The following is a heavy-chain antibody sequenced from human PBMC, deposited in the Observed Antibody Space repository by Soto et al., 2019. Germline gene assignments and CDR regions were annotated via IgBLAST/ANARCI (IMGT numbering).Heavy chain of an antibody. CDR1: GFTFSSYG. Sequence: QVQLVESGGGVVQPGRSLGLSCAASGFTFSSYGMHWVRQAPGKGLEWVAVIYYDGSNKYYADSVKGRFTISRDNSKNTLYLQMNSLRAEDTAVYYCARSQDSSSWYPFDYWGQGTLVTVSS. D-gene: IGHD6-13*01. J-gene: IGHJ4*02. CDR3: ARSQDSSSWYPFDY. V-gene: IGHV3-33*01. CDR2: IYYDGSNK.